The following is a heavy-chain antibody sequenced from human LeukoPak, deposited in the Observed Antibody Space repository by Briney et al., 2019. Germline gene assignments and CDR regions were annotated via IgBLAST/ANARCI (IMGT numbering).Heavy chain of an antibody. CDR2: ISGNTLTT. D-gene: IGHD3-10*01. V-gene: IGHV3-23*01. Sequence: AGGSLRLSCAASGFSFNNFALTWVRQVPGKGLQWVSTISGNTLTTSYADSVKGRFTISRDNSKNTLYLQMNSLRAEDTAIYYCASSGSYYFPFDYWGQGTLVTVSS. J-gene: IGHJ4*02. CDR3: ASSGSYYFPFDY. CDR1: GFSFNNFA.